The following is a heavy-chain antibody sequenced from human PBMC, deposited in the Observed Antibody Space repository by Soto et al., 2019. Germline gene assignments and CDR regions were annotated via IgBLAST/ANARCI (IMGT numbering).Heavy chain of an antibody. CDR2: INAGNGNT. J-gene: IGHJ4*02. CDR1: GYTFTSYA. Sequence: QVQLVQSGAEEKKPGASVKVSCKASGYTFTSYAMHWVRQAPGQRLEWMGWINAGNGNTKYSQKFQGRVTITRDTSASTAYMELRSLRSEDTAVYYCARGFVDSSGYFYYWGQGTLVTVSS. D-gene: IGHD3-22*01. V-gene: IGHV1-3*05. CDR3: ARGFVDSSGYFYY.